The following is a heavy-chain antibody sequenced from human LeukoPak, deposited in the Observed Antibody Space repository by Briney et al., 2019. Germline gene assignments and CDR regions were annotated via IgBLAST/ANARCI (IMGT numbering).Heavy chain of an antibody. CDR3: ARGSHNSGLL. CDR1: GDCVSSSSAA. J-gene: IGHJ4*02. Sequence: PSQTLSLTCAISGDCVSSSSAAWNWIRQSPSRGLEWLGRTYYRSKWYNDYAISVKGRITINPDTSKNQFSLHLNSVTPEDTALYYCARGSHNSGLLWGQGTLVSVSS. D-gene: IGHD6-19*01. CDR2: TYYRSKWYN. V-gene: IGHV6-1*01.